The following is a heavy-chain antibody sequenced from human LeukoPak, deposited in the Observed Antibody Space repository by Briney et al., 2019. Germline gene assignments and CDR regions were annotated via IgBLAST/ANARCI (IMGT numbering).Heavy chain of an antibody. Sequence: PVGSLRLSCAASGFTFSSYAMSWVRQAPGKGLEWVSAISGSGGSTYYAVSVKGRFTISRDNSKNTLYLQMNSLRAEDTAVYYCAKDRYYDSSGPWGWYFDYWGQGTLVTVSS. V-gene: IGHV3-23*01. CDR3: AKDRYYDSSGPWGWYFDY. J-gene: IGHJ4*02. CDR2: ISGSGGST. D-gene: IGHD3-22*01. CDR1: GFTFSSYA.